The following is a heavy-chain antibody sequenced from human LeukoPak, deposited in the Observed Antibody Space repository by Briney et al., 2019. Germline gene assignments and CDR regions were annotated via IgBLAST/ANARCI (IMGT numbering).Heavy chain of an antibody. D-gene: IGHD5-24*01. CDR3: ARAYGYLWYYYYYYMDV. CDR1: GYTFTGYY. V-gene: IGHV1-2*02. CDR2: INPNSGGT. Sequence: ASVKVSCKASGYTFTGYYMHWVRQAPGQGLEWMGWINPNSGGTNYAQKFQGRVTMTRDTSISTAYMELSRLRSDDTAVYYCARAYGYLWYYYYYYMDVWDKGTTVTVSS. J-gene: IGHJ6*03.